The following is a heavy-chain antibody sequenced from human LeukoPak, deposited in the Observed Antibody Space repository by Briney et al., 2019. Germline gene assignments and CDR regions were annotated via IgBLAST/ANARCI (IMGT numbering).Heavy chain of an antibody. CDR3: ARDQEGLDY. CDR2: IYPRDGST. CDR1: GYTFTSNY. J-gene: IGHJ4*02. V-gene: IGHV1-46*01. Sequence: GASVKVSCKASGYTFTSNYIHWVRQAPGQGLEWMGMIYPRDGSTSYAQKFQGRVTVTGDTSTSTVHMELSGLRSEDTAVYYCARDQEGLDYWGQGTLVTVSS.